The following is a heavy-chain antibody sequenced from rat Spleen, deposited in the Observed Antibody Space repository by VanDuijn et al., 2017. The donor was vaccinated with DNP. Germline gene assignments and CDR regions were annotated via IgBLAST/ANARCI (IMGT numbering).Heavy chain of an antibody. CDR2: IRYDGGST. Sequence: EVQLVESGGDLVQPGRSLKLFCAASGFTFSDYYMAWVRQAPTKGLEWVAYIRYDGGSTKYGDSVKGRFTVSRDNAASTLYLQMESLRSEDTATYYCASWAPIAPLSTSNYWGQGVMVTVSS. CDR1: GFTFSDYY. CDR3: ASWAPIAPLSTSNY. D-gene: IGHD1-2*01. V-gene: IGHV5-20*01. J-gene: IGHJ2*01.